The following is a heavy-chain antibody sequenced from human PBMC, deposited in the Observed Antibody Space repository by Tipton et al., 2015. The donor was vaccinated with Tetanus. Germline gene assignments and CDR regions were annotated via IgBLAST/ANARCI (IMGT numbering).Heavy chain of an antibody. CDR1: GISIGSANYY. CDR2: IYYRGSI. V-gene: IGHV4-31*11. CDR3: ARGGNEYGDPPDY. J-gene: IGHJ4*02. D-gene: IGHD4-17*01. Sequence: TLSLTCAVSGISIGSANYYWSWIRHHPRKGLEWIGYIYYRGSIHYNPSLQSRVFISLDTSANQFTLKLNSGTAADTAVYYCARGGNEYGDPPDYWGRGTLVTVSS.